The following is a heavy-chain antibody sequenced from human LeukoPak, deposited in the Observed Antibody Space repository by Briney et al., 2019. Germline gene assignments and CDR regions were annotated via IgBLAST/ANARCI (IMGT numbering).Heavy chain of an antibody. Sequence: ASVKVSCKASGYTFTSYDISWVRQAPGQGLEWMGWISAYNGNTNYAQKLQGRVTMTTDTSTSTAYMELRSLRSDDTAVYYCAGPTTVVTHGAFDIWGQGTMVTVSS. CDR3: AGPTTVVTHGAFDI. CDR1: GYTFTSYD. V-gene: IGHV1-18*01. D-gene: IGHD4-23*01. CDR2: ISAYNGNT. J-gene: IGHJ3*02.